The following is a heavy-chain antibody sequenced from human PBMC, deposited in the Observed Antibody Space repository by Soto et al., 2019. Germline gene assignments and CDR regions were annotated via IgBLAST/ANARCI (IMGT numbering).Heavy chain of an antibody. J-gene: IGHJ5*02. V-gene: IGHV3-48*02. CDR2: ISFTSSTI. CDR1: GFTFSIYS. Sequence: GGSLRLSCAASGFTFSIYSMNWVRQAPGKGLEWVSYISFTSSTIFYADSVRGRFTISRDNAKNSLYLQMNTLRDEDTAVYYCARDNGMAGSFDPWGQGTLVTVSS. CDR3: ARDNGMAGSFDP. D-gene: IGHD2-8*01.